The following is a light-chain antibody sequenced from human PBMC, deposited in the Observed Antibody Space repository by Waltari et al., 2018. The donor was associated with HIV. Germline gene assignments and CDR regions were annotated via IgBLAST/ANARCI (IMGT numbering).Light chain of an antibody. V-gene: IGLV1-40*01. CDR1: STNIGAGYD. CDR3: QSYDSGLSAYV. Sequence: QSVLTQPPSVAGAPGQRVTISCTGGSTNIGAGYDVPSFQQLPGTAPELLTYGNTNRPSGVPDRFSGSKSGTSASLAITGLQAEDEADYYCQSYDSGLSAYVFGTGTKVTVL. J-gene: IGLJ1*01. CDR2: GNT.